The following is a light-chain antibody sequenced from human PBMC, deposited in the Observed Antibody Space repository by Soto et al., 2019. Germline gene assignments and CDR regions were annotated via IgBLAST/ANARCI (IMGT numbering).Light chain of an antibody. V-gene: IGLV2-8*01. J-gene: IGLJ1*01. Sequence: QSALTQPPSASGSPGQSVTISCTGTSSDIGGYNYVSWYQQHPGKAPKLMIYEVSKRPSGVPDRSSGSKSGNTASLTVSGLQAEDEADYYCSSYAGSNWWVFGTGTKLTVL. CDR1: SSDIGGYNY. CDR2: EVS. CDR3: SSYAGSNWWV.